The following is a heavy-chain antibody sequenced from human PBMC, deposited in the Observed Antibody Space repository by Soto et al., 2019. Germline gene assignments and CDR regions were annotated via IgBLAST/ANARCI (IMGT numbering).Heavy chain of an antibody. Sequence: GGSLRLSCAASGFTFSSYAMSWVRQAPGKGLEWVSAISGSGGSTYYADSVKGRFTISRDNSKNTLYWQMNSLRAEDTAVYYCAKDLPPDLYYYDSSGYSGFDYWGQGTLVTVSS. J-gene: IGHJ4*02. CDR2: ISGSGGST. D-gene: IGHD3-22*01. CDR3: AKDLPPDLYYYDSSGYSGFDY. CDR1: GFTFSSYA. V-gene: IGHV3-23*01.